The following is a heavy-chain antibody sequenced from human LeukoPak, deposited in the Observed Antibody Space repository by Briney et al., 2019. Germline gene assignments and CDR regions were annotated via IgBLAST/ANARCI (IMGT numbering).Heavy chain of an antibody. D-gene: IGHD5-24*01. J-gene: IGHJ4*02. Sequence: GGSLRLPCTASGFTFGDYAMSWFRQAPGKGLEWVGFMRSKAYGGTTEYAASVKGRFTISRDDSKSIAYLQMNSLKTEDTAVYYCTRGDADGYNSNFDYWGQGTLVTVSS. CDR1: GFTFGDYA. CDR2: MRSKAYGGTT. V-gene: IGHV3-49*03. CDR3: TRGDADGYNSNFDY.